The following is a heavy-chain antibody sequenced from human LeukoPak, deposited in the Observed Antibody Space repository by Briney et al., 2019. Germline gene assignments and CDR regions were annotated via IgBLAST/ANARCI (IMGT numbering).Heavy chain of an antibody. CDR2: ISSNGGST. CDR3: ARAPGGQSGYYLFDY. J-gene: IGHJ4*02. CDR1: GFTFSSHA. V-gene: IGHV3-64*01. D-gene: IGHD3-3*01. Sequence: PGGSLRLSCAASGFTFSSHAMHWVRQAPGKGLEYVSAISSNGGSTYYANSVKGRFTISRDNSKNTLYLQMGSLRAEDMAVYYCARAPGGQSGYYLFDYWGQGTLVTVSS.